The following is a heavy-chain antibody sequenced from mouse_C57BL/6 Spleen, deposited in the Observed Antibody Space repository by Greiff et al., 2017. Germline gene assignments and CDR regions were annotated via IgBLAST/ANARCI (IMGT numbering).Heavy chain of an antibody. D-gene: IGHD4-1*01. J-gene: IGHJ1*03. V-gene: IGHV6-3*01. CDR1: GFTFSNYW. CDR2: IRLKSDNYAT. Sequence: DVKLVESGGGLVQPGGSMKLSCVASGFTFSNYWMNWVRQSPEKGLEWVAQIRLKSDNYATHSAESVKGRFTISRDDSKSSVYLQMNNLRAEDTGIYYCTSGTCFDVWGTGTTVTFSS. CDR3: TSGTCFDV.